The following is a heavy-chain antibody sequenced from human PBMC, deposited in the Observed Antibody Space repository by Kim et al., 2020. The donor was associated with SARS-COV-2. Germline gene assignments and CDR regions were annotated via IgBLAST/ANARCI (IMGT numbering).Heavy chain of an antibody. J-gene: IGHJ4*02. Sequence: GGSLRLSCATSGFTFSNYEMNWVRQAPGKGLEWVSFISSSGSTIYYADSVKGRFFISRDSAKNSLYLQMNSLRVEDTAVYYCARGYSGYDGVGYWGQGTLVTVSS. CDR3: ARGYSGYDGVGY. CDR2: ISSSGSTI. V-gene: IGHV3-48*03. D-gene: IGHD5-12*01. CDR1: GFTFSNYE.